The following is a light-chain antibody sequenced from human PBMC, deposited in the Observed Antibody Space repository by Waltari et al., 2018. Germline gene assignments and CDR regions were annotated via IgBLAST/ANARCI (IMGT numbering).Light chain of an antibody. CDR1: QSISSY. CDR3: QQSYSTPLYT. Sequence: DIQMTQSPSSLSASVGARVTITCRASQSISSYLNWYQQKPGKAPKLLIYAGSSLQSGVPSRFSGSGSGTDFTLTISSLQPEDFATYYCQQSYSTPLYTFGQGTKLEIK. V-gene: IGKV1-39*01. J-gene: IGKJ2*01. CDR2: AGS.